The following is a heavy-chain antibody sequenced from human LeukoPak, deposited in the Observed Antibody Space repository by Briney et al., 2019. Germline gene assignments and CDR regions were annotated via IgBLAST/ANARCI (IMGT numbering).Heavy chain of an antibody. CDR3: ARDKYQLPYEIDY. J-gene: IGHJ4*02. V-gene: IGHV7-4-1*02. CDR1: GYTFTSYA. CDR2: INTNTGNP. Sequence: ASVKVSCKASGYTFTSYAINLVRQAPGQGLEWMGWINTNTGNPTFAQGFTGRFVFSLDTSVSTAYLQISSLKAEDTAVYYCARDKYQLPYEIDYWGQGTLVTVSS. D-gene: IGHD2-2*01.